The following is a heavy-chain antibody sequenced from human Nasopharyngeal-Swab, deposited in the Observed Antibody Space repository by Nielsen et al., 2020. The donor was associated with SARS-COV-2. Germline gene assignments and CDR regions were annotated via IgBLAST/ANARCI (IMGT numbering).Heavy chain of an antibody. D-gene: IGHD3-3*01. V-gene: IGHV3-30*18. CDR1: GFTFRSYG. Sequence: GESLKISCAASGFTFRSYGMPWVRQAPGKGLEWVAVISYDGSNKYYADFGKGRFTISRDNSKNTLYLQMNRLRAEDTAVYYCAKDEAYYDFWSGYYAYYYMDVWGKGTTVTVSS. J-gene: IGHJ6*03. CDR2: ISYDGSNK. CDR3: AKDEAYYDFWSGYYAYYYMDV.